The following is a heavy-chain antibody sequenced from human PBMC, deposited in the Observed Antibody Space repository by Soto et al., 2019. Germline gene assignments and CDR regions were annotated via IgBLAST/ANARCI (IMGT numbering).Heavy chain of an antibody. D-gene: IGHD4-17*01. CDR3: ASKGEDYGDDPNWFDP. V-gene: IGHV1-18*01. Sequence: QVQLVQSGAEVKKPGASVKVSCKASGYTFTSYGISWVRQAPGQGLEWMGWISAYNGNTNHAQKLQGRVTMTTDTSTSTAYRELRSLRSDDTAVYYCASKGEDYGDDPNWFDPWGQGTLVTVSS. CDR1: GYTFTSYG. CDR2: ISAYNGNT. J-gene: IGHJ5*02.